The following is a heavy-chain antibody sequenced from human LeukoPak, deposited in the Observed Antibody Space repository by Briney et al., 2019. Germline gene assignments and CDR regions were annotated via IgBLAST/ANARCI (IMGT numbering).Heavy chain of an antibody. CDR1: GFTFSTYW. D-gene: IGHD5-18*01. J-gene: IGHJ6*02. Sequence: GGSLRLFCAASGFTFSTYWMSWVRQAPGKGLCWVANINRDGSEKYYVDSVKGRFTISRDNAKNSLYLQMNSLRAEDTAVYYCARERGYSYGFSYYYGMDVWGQGTTVTVSS. CDR3: ARERGYSYGFSYYYGMDV. CDR2: INRDGSEK. V-gene: IGHV3-7*01.